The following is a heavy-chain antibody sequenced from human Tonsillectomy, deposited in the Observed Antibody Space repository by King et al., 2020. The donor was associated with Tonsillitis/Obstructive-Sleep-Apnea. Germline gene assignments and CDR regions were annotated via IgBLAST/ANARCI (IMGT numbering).Heavy chain of an antibody. CDR1: GGTFSSYA. CDR3: ARVKGPLRLLDDFDI. V-gene: IGHV1-69*12. D-gene: IGHD4-17*01. Sequence: QLVQSGAEVKKPGSSVKVPCKASGGTFSSYAINWVRQAPGQGLEWMGGILPIFATANYAQKFQGRVTITADESTRTAYMELSSLRSEDTAVYYCARVKGPLRLLDDFDIWGQGTMVTVSS. J-gene: IGHJ3*02. CDR2: ILPIFATA.